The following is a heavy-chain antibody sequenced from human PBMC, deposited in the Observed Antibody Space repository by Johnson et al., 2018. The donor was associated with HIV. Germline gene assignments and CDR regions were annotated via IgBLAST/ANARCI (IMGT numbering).Heavy chain of an antibody. D-gene: IGHD3-10*01. V-gene: IGHV3-11*04. Sequence: QVQLVESGGGLVQPGGSLRLSCAASGFTFSDYYMSWVRQAPGKGLEWVSYISSNGSTIYYANSVKGRFTIPRDNAKKSIYIQMKSLRAEDTAVYYCTDGESFFDIWGQGTMVTVSS. CDR1: GFTFSDYY. CDR3: TDGESFFDI. CDR2: ISSNGSTI. J-gene: IGHJ3*02.